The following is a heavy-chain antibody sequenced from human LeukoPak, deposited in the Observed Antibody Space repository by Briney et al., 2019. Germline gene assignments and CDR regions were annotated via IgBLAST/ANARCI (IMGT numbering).Heavy chain of an antibody. J-gene: IGHJ4*02. CDR2: VNGDVSIA. Sequence: VGSLRLSCAASGFTFNNYSMRWVRQAPGKGLVWVSRVNGDVSIATYADSVKGRFTISTDNAKNTLYLQMNNLRAEDTAVYFCARDNGVESFDYWGQGTLVTASS. CDR1: GFTFNNYS. V-gene: IGHV3-74*03. D-gene: IGHD3-10*01. CDR3: ARDNGVESFDY.